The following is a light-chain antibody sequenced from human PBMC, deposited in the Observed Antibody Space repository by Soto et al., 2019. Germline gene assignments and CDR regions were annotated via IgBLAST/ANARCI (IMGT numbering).Light chain of an antibody. V-gene: IGKV3-15*01. J-gene: IGKJ5*01. Sequence: EIVLTQSPATLSVSPGERATLSCRASQTIDNKLVWYQQKPGQAPSLLLSNAVTRAPGIPARFSGSGFGTEFTLTISSLQPEDFAIYYCQQYKSWWPITFGQGTRLEI. CDR2: NAV. CDR3: QQYKSWWPIT. CDR1: QTIDNK.